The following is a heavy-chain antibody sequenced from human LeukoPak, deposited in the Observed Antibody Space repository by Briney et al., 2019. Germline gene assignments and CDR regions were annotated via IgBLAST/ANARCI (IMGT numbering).Heavy chain of an antibody. CDR1: GYTFTDYY. Sequence: ASVEVSCKASGYTFTDYYMHWVRQAPGQGLEWMGWINPNSGGTNYAQKFQGRVTMTRDTSISTAYMDLSSLTSDDTAVYYCARAAEARSGVDYWGQGTLVTVSS. D-gene: IGHD6-19*01. J-gene: IGHJ4*02. V-gene: IGHV1-2*02. CDR3: ARAAEARSGVDY. CDR2: INPNSGGT.